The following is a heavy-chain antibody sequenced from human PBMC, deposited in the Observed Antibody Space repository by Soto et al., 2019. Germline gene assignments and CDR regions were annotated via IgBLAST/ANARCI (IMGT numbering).Heavy chain of an antibody. J-gene: IGHJ6*04. Sequence: PSDTLSLTFDVYSGSLSGYYCNWIRQPPLKGLEWIGEINHSGSTSYNPSLRSRVTISVDTSKNQFSLKLTSVTAADTAVYYCARPKGMDVWGKGTPVTVSS. CDR3: ARPKGMDV. CDR2: INHSGST. V-gene: IGHV4-34*01. CDR1: SGSLSGYY.